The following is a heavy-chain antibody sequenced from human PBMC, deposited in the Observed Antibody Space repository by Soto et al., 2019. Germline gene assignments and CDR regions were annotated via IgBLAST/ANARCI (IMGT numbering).Heavy chain of an antibody. D-gene: IGHD3-3*01. V-gene: IGHV3-30-3*01. CDR3: ARHKIDLRFLEWSYYVDS. CDR2: ISYDGSNK. Sequence: QVQLVESGGGVVQPGRSLRLSCAASGFTFSTYAMHWVRQAPGKGLEWVAVISYDGSNKYYKDSVKGRFTITRDNSKNKLYLKMNSQRAEDTAVYYCARHKIDLRFLEWSYYVDSWGQGTMVTVSS. CDR1: GFTFSTYA. J-gene: IGHJ4*02.